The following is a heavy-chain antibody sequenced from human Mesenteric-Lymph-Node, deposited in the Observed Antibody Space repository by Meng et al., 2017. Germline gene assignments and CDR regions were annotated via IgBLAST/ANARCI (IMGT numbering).Heavy chain of an antibody. CDR2: IYPGDSDT. CDR1: GYSFTTYW. Sequence: GSLKISCKASGYSFTTYWIAWVRQMPGKGLEWMGIIYPGDSDTRYNPSFRGQVTISADKSISTAYLQWSSLKASDTAMYYCARLLAAAGDYWGQGTLVTVSS. V-gene: IGHV5-51*01. D-gene: IGHD6-13*01. J-gene: IGHJ4*02. CDR3: ARLLAAAGDY.